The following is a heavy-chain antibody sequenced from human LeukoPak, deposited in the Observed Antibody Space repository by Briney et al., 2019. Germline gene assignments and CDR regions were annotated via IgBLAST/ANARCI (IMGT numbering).Heavy chain of an antibody. CDR2: IIPILGIA. V-gene: IGHV1-69*04. J-gene: IGHJ6*02. CDR1: GGTFSSYA. D-gene: IGHD6-19*01. CDR3: ADERLRQWLVGDYYYGMDV. Sequence: GASVKVSCKASGGTFSSYAISWVRQAPGQGLEWMGRIIPILGIANYAQKFQGRVTITADKSTSTAYMELSSLRSEDTAVYYCADERLRQWLVGDYYYGMDVWGQGTTVTVSS.